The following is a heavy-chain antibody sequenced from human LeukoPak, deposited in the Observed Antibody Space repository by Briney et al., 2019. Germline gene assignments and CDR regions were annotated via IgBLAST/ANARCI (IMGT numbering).Heavy chain of an antibody. CDR1: GFTFSSYG. J-gene: IGHJ6*02. CDR3: ATNYGSGSPYGMDV. D-gene: IGHD3-10*01. CDR2: IRYDGSNK. V-gene: IGHV3-30*02. Sequence: GGSLRLSCAASGFTFSSYGMHWVRQAPGKGLEWVAFIRYDGSNKYYADSVKGRFTISRDNSKNTLYLQMNSLRAEDTAVYYCATNYGSGSPYGMDVWGQGTTVTVSS.